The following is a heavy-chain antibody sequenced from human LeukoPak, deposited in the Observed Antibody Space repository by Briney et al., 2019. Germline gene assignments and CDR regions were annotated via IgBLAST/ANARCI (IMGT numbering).Heavy chain of an antibody. CDR1: GGSISSSNW. CDR3: ASCHTYYYYMDV. V-gene: IGHV4-4*02. J-gene: IGHJ6*03. CDR2: IYLSGST. Sequence: PSETLSLTCAVSGGSISSSNWWSWVRQPPGKGLEWIGEIYLSGSTNYNPSLKSRVTISVDTSKNQFSLKLSSVTAADTAVYYCASCHTYYYYMDVWGKGTTVTISS.